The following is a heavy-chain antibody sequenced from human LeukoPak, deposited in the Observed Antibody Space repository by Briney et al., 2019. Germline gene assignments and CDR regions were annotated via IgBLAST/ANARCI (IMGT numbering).Heavy chain of an antibody. V-gene: IGHV1-18*01. CDR1: GYSFTSYS. J-gene: IGHJ4*02. CDR2: ISGYNGDT. Sequence: GASVKVSCKASGYSFTSYSISWVRQPPGQGLEWMGWISGYNGDTNYGQKFQGRVTMTTDTSTSTAYMELRSLRSEDTAVYYCARDQGQFDYWGQGTLVTVSS. CDR3: ARDQGQFDY.